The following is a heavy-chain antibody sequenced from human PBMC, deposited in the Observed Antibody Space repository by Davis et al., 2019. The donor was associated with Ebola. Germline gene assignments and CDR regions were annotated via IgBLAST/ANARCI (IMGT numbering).Heavy chain of an antibody. Sequence: GESLKISCTASEYSFTCYWIGWVRQMPGKGLEWMGIIYPGDYDTRYSPSFQGQVTITAAKSISTVYLQWSSLKASDTAMYYCARHFALWGMDVWGQGTTVTVSS. CDR1: EYSFTCYW. V-gene: IGHV5-51*01. D-gene: IGHD3-16*01. CDR2: IYPGDYDT. CDR3: ARHFALWGMDV. J-gene: IGHJ6*02.